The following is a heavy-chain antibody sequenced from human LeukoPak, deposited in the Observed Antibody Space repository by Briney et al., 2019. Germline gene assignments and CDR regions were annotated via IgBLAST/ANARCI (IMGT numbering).Heavy chain of an antibody. V-gene: IGHV1-69*05. CDR3: ASGSITGTALYYYYMDV. D-gene: IGHD1-20*01. CDR2: PIFGTA. J-gene: IGHJ6*03. Sequence: PIFGTANYAQKFQGRVTITTDESTSTAYMELSSLRSEDTAVYYCASGSITGTALYYYYMDVWGKGTTVTVSS.